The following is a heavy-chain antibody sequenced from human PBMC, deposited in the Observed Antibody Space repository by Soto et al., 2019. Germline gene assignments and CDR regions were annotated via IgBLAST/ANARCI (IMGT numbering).Heavy chain of an antibody. Sequence: GGSLRLSCAASGFTFSSYGMHWVRQAPGKGLEWVAVIWYDGSNKYYADSVKGRFTISRDNSENTLYLQMNSLRAEDTAVYYCARGAQLDYYYYGMDVWGQGTTVTVSS. D-gene: IGHD6-13*01. J-gene: IGHJ6*02. V-gene: IGHV3-33*01. CDR3: ARGAQLDYYYYGMDV. CDR1: GFTFSSYG. CDR2: IWYDGSNK.